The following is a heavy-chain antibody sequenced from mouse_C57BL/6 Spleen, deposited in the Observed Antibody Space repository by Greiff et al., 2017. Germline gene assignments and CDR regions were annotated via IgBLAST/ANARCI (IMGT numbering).Heavy chain of an antibody. CDR3: ARSTRLYYFDY. Sequence: VQLQQPGAELVMPGASVKLSCKASGYTFTSYWMHWVKQRPGQGLEWIGEIDPSASYTNYNQKFKGKSTLTVDKSSSTAYMQLSSLTSEDAAVYYCARSTRLYYFDYWGQGTTLTVSS. D-gene: IGHD2-1*01. V-gene: IGHV1-69*01. CDR1: GYTFTSYW. CDR2: IDPSASYT. J-gene: IGHJ2*01.